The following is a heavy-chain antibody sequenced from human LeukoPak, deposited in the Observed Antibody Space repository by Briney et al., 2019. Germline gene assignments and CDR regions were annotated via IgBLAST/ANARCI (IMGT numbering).Heavy chain of an antibody. J-gene: IGHJ4*02. CDR1: GYSFTHYW. CDR2: IYPGDSDT. V-gene: IGHV5-51*01. D-gene: IGHD5-24*01. Sequence: GASLKISCSASGYSFTHYWIAWVRQLPGKGLEWMGIIYPGDSDTRYSPSFQGQVTISVDKSISTAFLQWSSLKASDTAMYYCARQDGFQSYYFDYWGQGTLVTVSS. CDR3: ARQDGFQSYYFDY.